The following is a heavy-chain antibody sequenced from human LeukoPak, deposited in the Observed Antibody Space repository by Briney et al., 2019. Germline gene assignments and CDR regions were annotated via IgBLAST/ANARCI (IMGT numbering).Heavy chain of an antibody. CDR1: GYTFTGYY. V-gene: IGHV1-2*02. CDR2: INPNSGGT. J-gene: IGHJ3*02. Sequence: ASVKVSCKASGYTFTGYYMHWVRQAPGQGLEWMGWINPNSGGTNYAQKFQGRVTMTRDTSISTAYMELSRLRSDDTDVYYCASLYYDSSGYSYDAFDIWGQGTMVTVSS. D-gene: IGHD3-22*01. CDR3: ASLYYDSSGYSYDAFDI.